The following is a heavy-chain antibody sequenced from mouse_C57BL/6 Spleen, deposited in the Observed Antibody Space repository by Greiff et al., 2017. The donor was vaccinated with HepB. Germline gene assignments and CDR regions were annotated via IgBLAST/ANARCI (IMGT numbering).Heavy chain of an antibody. J-gene: IGHJ2*01. CDR2: INPSNGGT. V-gene: IGHV1-53*01. Sequence: VQLQQPGTELVKPGASVKLSCKASGYTFTSYWMHWVKQRPGQGLEWIGNINPSNGGTNYNEKFKSKATLTVDKSSSTAYMQLSSLTSEDSAVYYCARSTTVVPYYFDYWGQGTTLTVSS. CDR3: ARSTTVVPYYFDY. D-gene: IGHD1-1*01. CDR1: GYTFTSYW.